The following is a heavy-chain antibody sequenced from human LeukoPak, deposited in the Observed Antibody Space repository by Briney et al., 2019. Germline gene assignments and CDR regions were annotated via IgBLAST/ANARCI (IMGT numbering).Heavy chain of an antibody. Sequence: SETLSLTCTVSGGSISSYYWSWIRQPAGKGLEWIGRIYSSGSTNYNPTLKSRVTMSVDTSKNQFSLKLSSVTAADTAVYYCARHSPGTAAAWDWGQGTLVTVSS. J-gene: IGHJ4*02. CDR1: GGSISSYY. V-gene: IGHV4-4*07. CDR2: IYSSGST. D-gene: IGHD6-13*01. CDR3: ARHSPGTAAAWD.